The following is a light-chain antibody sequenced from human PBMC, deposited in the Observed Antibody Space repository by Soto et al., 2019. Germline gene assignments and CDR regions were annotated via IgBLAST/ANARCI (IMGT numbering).Light chain of an antibody. CDR2: DVN. CDR3: CSYAGSNILM. Sequence: QSALTQPRSVSGSPGQSVTISCTGTSSDVGGYNYVSWYQQHPGKVPKLMIFDVNKRPSGVPDRFSGSKSGNTASLTISGLQPDDEADYHCCSYAGSNILMFGGGTKLTVL. J-gene: IGLJ3*02. V-gene: IGLV2-11*01. CDR1: SSDVGGYNY.